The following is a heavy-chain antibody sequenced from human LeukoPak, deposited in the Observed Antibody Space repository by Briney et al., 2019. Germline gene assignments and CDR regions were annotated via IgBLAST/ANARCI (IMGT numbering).Heavy chain of an antibody. Sequence: PSETLSLTCTVSGGSISRYYWSWIRQPPGKGLEWIGYIYYGGSTNYNPSLKSRVTISVDTSKNQFSLKLSSVTAADTAVYYCARAHGAYFDLWGRGTLVTVSS. J-gene: IGHJ2*01. V-gene: IGHV4-59*01. CDR3: ARAHGAYFDL. CDR1: GGSISRYY. D-gene: IGHD3-10*01. CDR2: IYYGGST.